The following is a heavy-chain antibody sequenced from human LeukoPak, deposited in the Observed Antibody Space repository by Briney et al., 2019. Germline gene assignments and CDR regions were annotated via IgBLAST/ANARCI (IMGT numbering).Heavy chain of an antibody. Sequence: SETLSLTCTVSGYSISSGYYWGWIRQPPGKGLEWIGSIYYSGSTYYNPSLKSRVTISVDTSKNQFSLKLSSVTAADTAVYYCARRYSSSWYRGGFDPWGQGTLVTVSS. CDR1: GYSISSGYY. CDR2: IYYSGST. D-gene: IGHD6-13*01. J-gene: IGHJ5*02. V-gene: IGHV4-38-2*02. CDR3: ARRYSSSWYRGGFDP.